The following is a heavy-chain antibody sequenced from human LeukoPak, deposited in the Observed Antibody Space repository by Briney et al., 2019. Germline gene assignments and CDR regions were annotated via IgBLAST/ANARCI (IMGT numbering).Heavy chain of an antibody. V-gene: IGHV4-39*07. CDR3: AKQEDTAMVTDY. D-gene: IGHD5-18*01. CDR1: GGSISSSSYY. Sequence: PSETLSLTCTVSGGSISSSSYYWGWIRQPPGKGLEWIGSIYYSGSTYYNPSLKSRVTISVDTSKNQFSLKLSSVTAADTAVYYCAKQEDTAMVTDYWGQGTLVTVSS. CDR2: IYYSGST. J-gene: IGHJ4*02.